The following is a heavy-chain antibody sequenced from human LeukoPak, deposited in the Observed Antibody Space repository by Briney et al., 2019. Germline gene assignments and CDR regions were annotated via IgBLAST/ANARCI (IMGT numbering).Heavy chain of an antibody. CDR3: ARVSRSSWYRHLTNDALDI. Sequence: SETLSLTCTVSGGSISSYYWSWIRQPPGKGLEWIGYIYYSGSTNYNPSLKSRVTISVDTSKNQFSLKLSSVTAADTAVYYCARVSRSSWYRHLTNDALDIWGQGTMVTVSS. V-gene: IGHV4-59*01. J-gene: IGHJ3*02. CDR2: IYYSGST. D-gene: IGHD6-13*01. CDR1: GGSISSYY.